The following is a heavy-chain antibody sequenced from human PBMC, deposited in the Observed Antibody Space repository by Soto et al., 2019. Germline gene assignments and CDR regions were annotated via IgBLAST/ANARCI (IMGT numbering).Heavy chain of an antibody. Sequence: GASVKVSCKASGYTFTSYAMHWVRQAPGQRLEWMGWINAGNGNTKYSQKFQGRVTITRDTSASTAYMELSSLRSEDTAVYYCARSLFELLTRSVSNWFDPWGQGTLVTVAS. V-gene: IGHV1-3*01. CDR3: ARSLFELLTRSVSNWFDP. CDR2: INAGNGNT. J-gene: IGHJ5*02. CDR1: GYTFTSYA. D-gene: IGHD3-9*01.